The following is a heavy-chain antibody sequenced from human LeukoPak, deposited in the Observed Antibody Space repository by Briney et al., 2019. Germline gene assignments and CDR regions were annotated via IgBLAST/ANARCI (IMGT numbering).Heavy chain of an antibody. J-gene: IGHJ4*02. D-gene: IGHD5-12*01. CDR1: GFTFSSFP. Sequence: PGGSLRLSCAASGFTFSSFPMSWVRQAPGKGLEWVSTISGSGRVTYYADSVKGRFTISRDNSKNTLYLQMNSLRAEDTAVYYCARKYSRYNSVDYWGQGTLVTVSS. V-gene: IGHV3-23*01. CDR3: ARKYSRYNSVDY. CDR2: ISGSGRVT.